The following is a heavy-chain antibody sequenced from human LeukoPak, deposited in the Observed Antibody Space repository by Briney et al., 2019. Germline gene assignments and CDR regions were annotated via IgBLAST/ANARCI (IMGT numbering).Heavy chain of an antibody. J-gene: IGHJ6*03. CDR3: ARVGGDTIFNYYYYYMDV. Sequence: SETLSLTCTVSGGSISSYYWSWIRQPAGKGLEWIGRIYTSGSTNYNPSLKSRVTISVDTSKNQFSLKLSSVTAADTAVYYCARVGGDTIFNYYYYYMDVWGKGTTVTISS. CDR1: GGSISSYY. D-gene: IGHD3-9*01. CDR2: IYTSGST. V-gene: IGHV4-4*07.